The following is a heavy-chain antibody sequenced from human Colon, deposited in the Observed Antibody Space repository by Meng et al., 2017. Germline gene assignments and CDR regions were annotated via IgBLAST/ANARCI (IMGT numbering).Heavy chain of an antibody. D-gene: IGHD2-2*01. J-gene: IGHJ5*02. Sequence: EVQLVESGGGLVKPGGSLRLSCVASGFNFSSYSINWVRQAPGKGLEWVSTISSSSRYIYYAESVKGRFTVSRDNGKSSLYLQMNSLRAEDTAVYYCAREWIVPAGFDPWGQGTLVTVSS. CDR1: GFNFSSYS. CDR2: ISSSSRYI. CDR3: AREWIVPAGFDP. V-gene: IGHV3-21*01.